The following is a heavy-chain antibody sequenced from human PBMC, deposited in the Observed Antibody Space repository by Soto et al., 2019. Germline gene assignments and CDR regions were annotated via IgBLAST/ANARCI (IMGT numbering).Heavy chain of an antibody. Sequence: SETLSLTCAVYGGSFSGYYWSWIRQPPGKGLEWIGEINHSGSTNYNPSLKSRVTISVDTSKNQFSLKLSSATAADTAVYYCARGGRRYYGSGITTSGWFDPWGQGTLVTVSS. J-gene: IGHJ5*02. V-gene: IGHV4-34*01. CDR1: GGSFSGYY. CDR3: ARGGRRYYGSGITTSGWFDP. CDR2: INHSGST. D-gene: IGHD3-10*01.